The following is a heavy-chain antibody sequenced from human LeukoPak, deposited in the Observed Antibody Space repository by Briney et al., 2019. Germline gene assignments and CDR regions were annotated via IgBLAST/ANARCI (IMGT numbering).Heavy chain of an antibody. J-gene: IGHJ6*03. CDR3: ARDREVVPAAIHYYYYYYMDV. Sequence: GGSLRLSCAASGFTFSSYSMNWVRQAPGKGLEWVSYISSSSSTIYYADSVKGRFTISRDNAKNSLYLQMNSLRAEDTALYYCARDREVVPAAIHYYYYYYMDVWGKGTTVTVSS. D-gene: IGHD2-2*01. V-gene: IGHV3-48*04. CDR1: GFTFSSYS. CDR2: ISSSSSTI.